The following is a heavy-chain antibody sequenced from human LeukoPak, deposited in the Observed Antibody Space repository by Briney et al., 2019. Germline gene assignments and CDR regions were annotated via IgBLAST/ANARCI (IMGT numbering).Heavy chain of an antibody. V-gene: IGHV3-66*01. CDR2: IFSGRNT. Sequence: QTGGSLRLSCAASGFTVSSNYMSWVRQAPGKGLDWVSVIFSGRNTYYADSVKGRFTISTDNSKNTLDLQMNSLRAEDTAVYYCARTVPGYCSGGSCLGYWGQGTLVTVSS. D-gene: IGHD2-15*01. CDR1: GFTVSSNY. CDR3: ARTVPGYCSGGSCLGY. J-gene: IGHJ4*02.